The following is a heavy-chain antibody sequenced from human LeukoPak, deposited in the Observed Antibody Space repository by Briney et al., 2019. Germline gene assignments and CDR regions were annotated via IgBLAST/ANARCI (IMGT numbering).Heavy chain of an antibody. CDR2: ISGSGGST. V-gene: IGHV3-23*01. CDR3: AKALLRYQSPSDY. J-gene: IGHJ4*02. CDR1: GFTFSSYA. D-gene: IGHD3-9*01. Sequence: GGSLRLSCAASGFTFSSYAMSWVRQAPGKGLEWVSAISGSGGSTYYADSVKGRFTISRDNSKNTLYLQMNSLRAEDTAIYYCAKALLRYQSPSDYWGQGTLVTVSS.